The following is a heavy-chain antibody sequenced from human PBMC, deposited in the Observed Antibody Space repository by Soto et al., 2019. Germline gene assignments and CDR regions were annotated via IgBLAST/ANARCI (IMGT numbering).Heavy chain of an antibody. D-gene: IGHD4-17*01. Sequence: QVQLQESGPGLVEPSQTLPLTCTVSGGSISSGGYYWSWIRHHPGKGLEWIGYIYYSGSTYYNPSLKSRVTISVDTCKNQFSLKLRSVTAADTAVYYCARGMMTTVTTCWFDPWGQGTLVTVSS. V-gene: IGHV4-31*03. CDR2: IYYSGST. CDR3: ARGMMTTVTTCWFDP. J-gene: IGHJ5*02. CDR1: GGSISSGGYY.